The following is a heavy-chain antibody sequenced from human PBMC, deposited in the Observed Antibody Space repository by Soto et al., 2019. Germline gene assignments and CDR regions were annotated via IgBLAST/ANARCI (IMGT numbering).Heavy chain of an antibody. Sequence: QVQLVESGGGVVQPGRSLRPSCAASGFTFDSYGMHWVRQAPGKGLEWVALISSDGNNTYYADSVQGRFSIYRDNFNNILYIQMISLRVEDTAVYYCVKDLLQKRVPTCSSWGQGTLVTVSS. CDR1: GFTFDSYG. D-gene: IGHD1-26*01. CDR3: VKDLLQKRVPTCSS. J-gene: IGHJ5*02. V-gene: IGHV3-30*18. CDR2: ISSDGNNT.